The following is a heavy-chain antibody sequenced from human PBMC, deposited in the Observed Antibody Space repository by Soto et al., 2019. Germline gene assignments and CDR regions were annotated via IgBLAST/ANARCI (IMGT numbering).Heavy chain of an antibody. Sequence: GESLRLSCAASGFTFSNYWMHWVLRAPGQGLVWVSRINSDGSTTTYSDSVKGRFTISRDNAKNTLYLQVNSLRAEDTAVYYCARGYSGTYRIDYWGQGTQVTVSS. CDR3: ARGYSGTYRIDY. J-gene: IGHJ4*02. CDR2: INSDGSTT. CDR1: GFTFSNYW. D-gene: IGHD1-26*01. V-gene: IGHV3-74*01.